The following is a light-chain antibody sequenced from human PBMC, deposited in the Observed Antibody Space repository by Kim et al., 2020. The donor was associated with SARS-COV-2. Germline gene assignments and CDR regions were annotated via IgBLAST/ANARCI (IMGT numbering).Light chain of an antibody. J-gene: IGLJ2*01. CDR2: GKN. CDR3: NSRDSNDNVV. CDR1: SPKTYF. V-gene: IGLV3-19*01. Sequence: VVLGQTCKVKSQGASPKTYFATGYQPEPGQAPIPCIYGKNNRPSGIPDRFSGSSSGNTASLTITGTQAGDEADYYCNSRDSNDNVVFGGGTQLTVL.